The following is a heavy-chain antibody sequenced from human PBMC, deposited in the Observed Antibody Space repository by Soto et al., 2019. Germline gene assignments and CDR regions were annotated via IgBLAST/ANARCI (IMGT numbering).Heavy chain of an antibody. D-gene: IGHD4-17*01. V-gene: IGHV4-30-2*01. Sequence: QLHLQQSGSGLVPPSQTLSLTCDVSGGSIRSGSHTWSWIRQPAGKGLAWIGHIYHSGSTYYSPSLESRVTILVDRSKNYFALRMTSVTAADTAVYYCDRGRIGGDDDVWGQGTTVIVSS. CDR2: IYHSGST. J-gene: IGHJ6*02. CDR1: GGSIRSGSHT. CDR3: DRGRIGGDDDV.